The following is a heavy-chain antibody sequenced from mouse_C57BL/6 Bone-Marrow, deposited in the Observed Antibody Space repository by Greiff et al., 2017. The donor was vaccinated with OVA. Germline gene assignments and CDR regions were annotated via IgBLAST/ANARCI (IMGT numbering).Heavy chain of an antibody. Sequence: VKLQQSGAELVRPGASVTLSCKASGYTFTDYEMHWVKQTPVHGLEWIGAIDPETGGTAYNQKFKGKAILTADKSSSTAYMELRSLTSEDSAVYYCTRGYSNYYAMDYWGQGTSGTVSS. J-gene: IGHJ4*01. CDR3: TRGYSNYYAMDY. CDR2: IDPETGGT. D-gene: IGHD2-5*01. CDR1: GYTFTDYE. V-gene: IGHV1-15*01.